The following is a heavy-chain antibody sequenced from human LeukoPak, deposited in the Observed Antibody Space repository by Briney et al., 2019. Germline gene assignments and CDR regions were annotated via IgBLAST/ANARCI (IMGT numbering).Heavy chain of an antibody. Sequence: PGGSLRLSCAASGFTFDDYAMSWVRQAPGKGLEWVSRINSDGSSTSYADSVKGRFTISRDNAKNTLYLQMNSLRAEDTAVYYCARGLDWGQGTLVTVSS. J-gene: IGHJ4*02. CDR3: ARGLD. CDR1: GFTFDDYA. V-gene: IGHV3-74*01. D-gene: IGHD3-22*01. CDR2: INSDGSST.